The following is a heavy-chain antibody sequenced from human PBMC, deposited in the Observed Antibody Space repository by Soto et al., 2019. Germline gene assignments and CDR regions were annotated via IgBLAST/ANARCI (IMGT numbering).Heavy chain of an antibody. CDR1: GGSITSYY. D-gene: IGHD4-17*01. CDR2: ISYSGST. J-gene: IGHJ4*01. CDR3: ARGYGDYIIDY. V-gene: IGHV4-59*01. Sequence: QEQLQESGTGLVKPSETLSLTCTDSGGSITSYYWSCIRQPPAKGLEWIGYISYSGSTNYNPSLRSGGARSVDTSKNHVSVKLSSVTAADTAVDYCARGYGDYIIDYWAHVTLFTVSS.